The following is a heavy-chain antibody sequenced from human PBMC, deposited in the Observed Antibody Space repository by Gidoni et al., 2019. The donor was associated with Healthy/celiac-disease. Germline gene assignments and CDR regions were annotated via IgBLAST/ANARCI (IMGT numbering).Heavy chain of an antibody. J-gene: IGHJ4*02. V-gene: IGHV4-34*01. CDR3: ARGWRAYGSGPLGY. CDR1: GGSFSGYY. D-gene: IGHD3-10*01. Sequence: QVQLQQWGAGLLKPSETLSLTCAVYGGSFSGYYWSWIRQPPGKGLEWIGEINHSGSTNYNPSLKSRVTISVDTSKNQFSLKLSSVTAADTAVYYCARGWRAYGSGPLGYWGQGTLVTVSS. CDR2: INHSGST.